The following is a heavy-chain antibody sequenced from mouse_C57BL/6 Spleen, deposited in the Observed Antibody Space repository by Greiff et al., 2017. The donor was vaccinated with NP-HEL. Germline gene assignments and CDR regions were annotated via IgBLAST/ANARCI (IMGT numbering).Heavy chain of an antibody. V-gene: IGHV1-53*01. CDR3: ARDLLRSRGTLFAY. J-gene: IGHJ3*01. CDR1: GYTFTSYW. CDR2: INPSNGGT. D-gene: IGHD1-1*01. Sequence: VKLQQPGTELVKPGASVKLSCKASGYTFTSYWMHWVKQRPGQGLEWIGNINPSNGGTNYNEKFKSKATLTVDKSSSTAYMQLSSLTSEDSAVYYCARDLLRSRGTLFAYWGQGTLVTVSA.